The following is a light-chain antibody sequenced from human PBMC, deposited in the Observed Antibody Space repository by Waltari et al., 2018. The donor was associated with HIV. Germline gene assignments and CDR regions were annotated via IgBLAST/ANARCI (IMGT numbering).Light chain of an antibody. CDR2: RKN. CDR1: SSN. CDR3: AAWGDNLSGPVL. Sequence: QSVLTQPPSASGTPGQRVTISCSGSSSNVHWYQKFPGTAPKLLIYRKNQRPSGAPDRFSGSKSGTSASLAISGLRSEDEADYYCAAWGDNLSGPVLFGGGTKLTVL. V-gene: IGLV1-47*01. J-gene: IGLJ2*01.